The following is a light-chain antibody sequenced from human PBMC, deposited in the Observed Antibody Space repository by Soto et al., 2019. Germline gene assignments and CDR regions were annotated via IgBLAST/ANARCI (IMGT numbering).Light chain of an antibody. J-gene: IGLJ1*01. Sequence: QSALTQPASVSGSPGQPITISCTGTSSDVGGSNYVSWYQQHPGKAPKLMIYDVSTRPSGVSNRFSCSKSGNTASLTISGLQAEDEADYYCSSYTSSSTQFFGTGTKLTVL. CDR2: DVS. CDR1: SSDVGGSNY. V-gene: IGLV2-14*01. CDR3: SSYTSSSTQF.